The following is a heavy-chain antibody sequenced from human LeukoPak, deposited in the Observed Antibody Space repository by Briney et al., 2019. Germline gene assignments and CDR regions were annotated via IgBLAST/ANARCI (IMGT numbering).Heavy chain of an antibody. CDR1: RDSVSSNSAV. CDR2: TYYRSKWYN. CDR3: ARASSSWYYFDY. V-gene: IGHV6-1*01. Sequence: SQTLSLTCAISRDSVSSNSAVWNWIRQSPSRGLEWLGRTYYRSKWYNDYAVSVKSRITITPDTSKNQFSLQLNSVTPEDTAVYYCARASSSWYYFDYWGQGTLVTVSS. J-gene: IGHJ4*02. D-gene: IGHD6-13*01.